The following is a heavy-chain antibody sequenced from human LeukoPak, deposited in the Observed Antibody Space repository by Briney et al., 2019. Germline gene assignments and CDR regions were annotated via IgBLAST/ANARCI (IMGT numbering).Heavy chain of an antibody. CDR2: IRRHGSET. D-gene: IGHD3-22*01. V-gene: IGHV3-7*01. CDR3: ARDDTHYGSSGSFYDAFDI. CDR1: GFTFSNYW. Sequence: GGSLRLSCAASGFTFSNYWMTWVRRAPGKGLEWVANIRRHGSETHYVDSVMGRFTISRDNAKNSLYLQMNSLRAEDTAVYYCARDDTHYGSSGSFYDAFDIWGQGTMVTVSS. J-gene: IGHJ3*02.